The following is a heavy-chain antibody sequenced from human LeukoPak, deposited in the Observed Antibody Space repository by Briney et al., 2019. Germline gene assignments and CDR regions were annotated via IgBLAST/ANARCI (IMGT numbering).Heavy chain of an antibody. V-gene: IGHV1-8*03. CDR1: GYTFTSYD. D-gene: IGHD5-24*01. Sequence: GASVKVSCKASGYTFTSYDINWVRQATGQGLGWMGWMNPNSGNTGYAQKFQGRVTITRNTSISTAYMELSSLRSEDTAVYYCARVKPWDGYNPYYFDYWGKGTLVTVSS. CDR3: ARVKPWDGYNPYYFDY. J-gene: IGHJ4*02. CDR2: MNPNSGNT.